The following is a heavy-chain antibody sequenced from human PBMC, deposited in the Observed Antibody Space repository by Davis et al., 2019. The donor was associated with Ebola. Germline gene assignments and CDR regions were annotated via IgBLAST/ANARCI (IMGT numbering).Heavy chain of an antibody. V-gene: IGHV5-51*01. CDR3: ARHYYGDY. Sequence: GESLKISCKASGYNFNSYWIGWVRQMPGKGLEWMGIIYPGDSDTKYSPSFQGQVTISADKSISTAYLQWRSLKASDTAMYYCARHYYGDYWGQGTLVTVSS. J-gene: IGHJ4*02. CDR2: IYPGDSDT. CDR1: GYNFNSYW.